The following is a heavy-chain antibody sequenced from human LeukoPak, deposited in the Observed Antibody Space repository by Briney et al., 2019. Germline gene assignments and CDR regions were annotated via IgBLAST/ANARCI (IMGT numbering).Heavy chain of an antibody. Sequence: SETLSLTCTVSGGSISSGDYYWSWIRQPPGKGLEWIGYIYYSGSTYYNPSLKSRVTISVDTSKNQFSLKLSSVTAADTAVYYCARDQDIVVVPAYNEYWGQGTLVTVSS. CDR1: GGSISSGDYY. V-gene: IGHV4-30-4*01. CDR3: ARDQDIVVVPAYNEY. CDR2: IYYSGST. D-gene: IGHD2-2*01. J-gene: IGHJ4*02.